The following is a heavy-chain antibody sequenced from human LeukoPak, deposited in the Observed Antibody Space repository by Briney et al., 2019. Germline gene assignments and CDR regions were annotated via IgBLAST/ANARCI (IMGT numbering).Heavy chain of an antibody. CDR2: IYYSGST. CDR3: ARDRHYGMDV. V-gene: IGHV4-59*01. J-gene: IGHJ6*02. CDR1: GGSISSYY. Sequence: SETLSLTCTVSGGSISSYYWSWIRQPPGKGLEWIGYIYYSGSTNYNPSLKGRVTISVDTSKNQFSLRLSSVTAADTAVYYCARDRHYGMDVWGQGTTVTVSS.